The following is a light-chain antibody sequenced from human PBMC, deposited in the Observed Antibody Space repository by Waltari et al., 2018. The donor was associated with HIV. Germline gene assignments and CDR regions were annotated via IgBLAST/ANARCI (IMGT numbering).Light chain of an antibody. Sequence: SHELTQPPSVSVSPGQTATISCSGDILARKYAYWFQQKPGQAPVLLIYKNNERHKAITERFSGSSSGATVTLTITGVRAEDEADYYCQGIDSSGRKVFGGGTRLTVL. CDR1: ILARKY. CDR2: KNN. V-gene: IGLV3-25*03. J-gene: IGLJ2*01. CDR3: QGIDSSGRKV.